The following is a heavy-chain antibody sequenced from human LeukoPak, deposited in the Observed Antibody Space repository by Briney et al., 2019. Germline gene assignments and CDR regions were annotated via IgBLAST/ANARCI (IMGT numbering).Heavy chain of an antibody. CDR3: AKDAIRGNGIYDAFDI. CDR2: IGNTET. V-gene: IGHV3-23*01. Sequence: GGSQRLSCAASGFTFDTYAMSWVRQAPGKGLEWVSTIGNTETYYADSVKGRFTISRDNRQNTVYLQMTSLRAEDTAVYFCAKDAIRGNGIYDAFDIWGQGTRVTVSS. CDR1: GFTFDTYA. J-gene: IGHJ3*02. D-gene: IGHD3-10*01.